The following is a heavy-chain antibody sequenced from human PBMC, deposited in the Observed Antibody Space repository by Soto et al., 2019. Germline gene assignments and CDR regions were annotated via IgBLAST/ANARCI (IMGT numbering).Heavy chain of an antibody. J-gene: IGHJ3*02. D-gene: IGHD6-13*01. V-gene: IGHV3-23*01. CDR1: GFTFSSYA. CDR2: ISGSGGST. CDR3: ATPTPRAAAGPNDAFDI. Sequence: GGSLRLSCAASGFTFSSYAMSWVRQAPGKGLEWVSAISGSGGSTYYADSVKGRFTISRDNSKNTLYLQMNSLRAEDTAVYYCATPTPRAAAGPNDAFDIWGQGTMVTVSS.